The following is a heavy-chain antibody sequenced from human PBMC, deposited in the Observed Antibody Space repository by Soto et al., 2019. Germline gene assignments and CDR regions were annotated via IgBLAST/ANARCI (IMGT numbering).Heavy chain of an antibody. J-gene: IGHJ5*02. CDR2: ISTYSGNT. CDR1: GYTFSSYS. Sequence: QIQMVQSGAEVKKPGASVKISCKTSGYTFSSYSINWLRQAPGQGLEWMAWISTYSGNTHYAERVQGRVTVTLDTSASTAFMEMRGLPSDNTAVSFCARYTGSYDPWGKGPLFTVSS. D-gene: IGHD2-2*02. V-gene: IGHV1-18*04. CDR3: ARYTGSYDP.